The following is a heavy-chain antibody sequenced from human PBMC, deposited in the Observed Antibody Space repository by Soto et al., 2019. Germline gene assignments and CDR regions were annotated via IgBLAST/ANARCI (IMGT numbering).Heavy chain of an antibody. D-gene: IGHD6-25*01. V-gene: IGHV3-23*01. Sequence: HPGGSLRLSCAASGFTFSSYAMSWVRQAPGKGLEWVSAISGSGGSTYYADSVKGRFTISRDNSKNTLYLQMNSLRAEDTAVYYCAKDSAARYYYGMDVWGQGTTVTVS. CDR2: ISGSGGST. CDR3: AKDSAARYYYGMDV. CDR1: GFTFSSYA. J-gene: IGHJ6*02.